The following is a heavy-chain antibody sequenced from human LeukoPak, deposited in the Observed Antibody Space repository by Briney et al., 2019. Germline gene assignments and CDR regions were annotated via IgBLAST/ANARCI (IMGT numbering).Heavy chain of an antibody. Sequence: SETLSLTCAVSGGSISSGGYSWSWIRQPPGKDLEWIGYIYHSGSTYYNPSLKSRVTISVDRSKNQFSLKLSSVTAADTAVYYCARSSAAARVFDYWGQGTLVTVSS. CDR2: IYHSGST. V-gene: IGHV4-30-2*01. D-gene: IGHD2-15*01. CDR3: ARSSAAARVFDY. J-gene: IGHJ4*02. CDR1: GGSISSGGYS.